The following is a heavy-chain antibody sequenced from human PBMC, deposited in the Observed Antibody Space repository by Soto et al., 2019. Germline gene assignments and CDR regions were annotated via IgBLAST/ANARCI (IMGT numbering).Heavy chain of an antibody. CDR1: GFTFSSYA. CDR2: ISYDGSNK. V-gene: IGHV3-30-3*01. CDR3: ARETVLLWFEDPYGMDV. J-gene: IGHJ6*02. D-gene: IGHD3-10*01. Sequence: QVQLVESGGGVVQPGRSLRLSCAASGFTFSSYAMHWVRQAPGKGLEWVAVISYDGSNKYYADSVKGRFTISRDNSKNTLYLQMNSLRAEDTAVYYCARETVLLWFEDPYGMDVWGQGTTVTVFS.